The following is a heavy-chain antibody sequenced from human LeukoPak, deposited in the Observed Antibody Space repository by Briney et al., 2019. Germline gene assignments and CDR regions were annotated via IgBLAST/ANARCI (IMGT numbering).Heavy chain of an antibody. Sequence: GGSLRLSCAASGLRFSSYWMDWVRQAPGKGLEWVAHIKEDGSGEYYVDSVKGRFTISIDNAKKSMYLQMNSLRVEDTAIYYCVSGSGWIFDYWGQGTLVTVSS. CDR3: VSGSGWIFDY. CDR2: IKEDGSGE. V-gene: IGHV3-7*03. CDR1: GLRFSSYW. J-gene: IGHJ4*02. D-gene: IGHD6-19*01.